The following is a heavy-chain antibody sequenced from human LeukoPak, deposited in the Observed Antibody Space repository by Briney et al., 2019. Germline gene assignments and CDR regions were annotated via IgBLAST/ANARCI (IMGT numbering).Heavy chain of an antibody. CDR3: AKDIGSPNGSKAYYGMDV. CDR1: GFTFDDYA. CDR2: ISWNSGSI. Sequence: GGSLRLSCAASGFTFDDYAMHWVRQAPGKGLEWVSGISWNSGSIGYADSVKGRFTISRDNAKNSLYLQMNSLRAEDTALYYCAKDIGSPNGSKAYYGMDVWGQGTTVTVSS. J-gene: IGHJ6*02. V-gene: IGHV3-9*01. D-gene: IGHD1-26*01.